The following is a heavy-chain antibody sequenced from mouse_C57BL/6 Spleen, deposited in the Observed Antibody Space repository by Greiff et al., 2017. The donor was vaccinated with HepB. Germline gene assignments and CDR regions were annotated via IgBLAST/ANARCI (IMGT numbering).Heavy chain of an antibody. J-gene: IGHJ3*01. CDR2: IYPGDGDT. D-gene: IGHD1-1*01. V-gene: IGHV1-80*01. Sequence: VQLQQSGAELVKPGASVKISCKASGYAFSSYWMNWVKQRPGKGLEWIGQIYPGDGDTNYNGKFKGKATLTADKSSSTAYMQLSSLTSEDSAVYVCARWAITTVVEGFAYWGQGTLVTVSA. CDR3: ARWAITTVVEGFAY. CDR1: GYAFSSYW.